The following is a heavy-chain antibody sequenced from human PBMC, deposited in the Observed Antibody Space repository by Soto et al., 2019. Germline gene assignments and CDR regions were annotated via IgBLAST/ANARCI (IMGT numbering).Heavy chain of an antibody. Sequence: SGPTLVNPTQTLTLTCTFSGFSLSTGGMCVSWIRQPPGKALEWLALIDWDDDKYYSTSLKTRLTISKYTSKNQVVLTMTNMDPVDTATYYCARIRSSSWYFDYWGQGTLVTVSS. CDR2: IDWDDDK. V-gene: IGHV2-70*01. CDR3: ARIRSSSWYFDY. CDR1: GFSLSTGGMC. J-gene: IGHJ4*02. D-gene: IGHD6-13*01.